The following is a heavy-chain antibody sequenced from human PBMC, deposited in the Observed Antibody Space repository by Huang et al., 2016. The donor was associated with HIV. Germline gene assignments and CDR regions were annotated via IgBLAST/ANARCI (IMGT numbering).Heavy chain of an antibody. CDR3: ARAPATHSVFFY. D-gene: IGHD3-3*01. CDR2: IYYGWSI. J-gene: IGHJ4*02. Sequence: QVQLQESGPGLVKPSQTLSLTRTVSGDSFRSGGYYWTWIRQSPAKGLEWIGDIYYGWSIEYNPSLKSRVSISIDAFKNRVSLKLKSVTVADTAVYYCARAPATHSVFFYWGQGTLVTVSA. V-gene: IGHV4-30-4*08. CDR1: GDSFRSGGYY.